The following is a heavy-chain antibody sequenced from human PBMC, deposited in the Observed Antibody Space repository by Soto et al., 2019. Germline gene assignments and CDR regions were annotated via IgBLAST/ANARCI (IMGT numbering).Heavy chain of an antibody. V-gene: IGHV4-30-4*01. D-gene: IGHD2-15*01. CDR2: IYYSGST. CDR3: ARGYCSGGSCSVAFGI. CDR1: GGSISSGDYY. Sequence: QVQLQESGPGLVKPSQTLSLTCTVSGGSISSGDYYWSWIRQPPGKGLEWIGYIYYSGSTYYNPSLKSRVTISVDTSKNQFSLKLSSVTAADTAVYYCARGYCSGGSCSVAFGIWGQGTMVTVSS. J-gene: IGHJ3*02.